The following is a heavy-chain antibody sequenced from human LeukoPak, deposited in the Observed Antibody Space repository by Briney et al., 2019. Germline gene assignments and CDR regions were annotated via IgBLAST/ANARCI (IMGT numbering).Heavy chain of an antibody. Sequence: PGGSQRLSCAASGFTFSSYSMNWVRQAPGKGLEWVSSISSSSSYIYYADSVKGRFTISRDNAKNSLYLQMNSLRAEDTAVYYCARGLYDYVWGSYRYTPDYWGQGTLVTVSS. CDR2: ISSSSSYI. J-gene: IGHJ4*02. CDR3: ARGLYDYVWGSYRYTPDY. D-gene: IGHD3-16*02. CDR1: GFTFSSYS. V-gene: IGHV3-21*01.